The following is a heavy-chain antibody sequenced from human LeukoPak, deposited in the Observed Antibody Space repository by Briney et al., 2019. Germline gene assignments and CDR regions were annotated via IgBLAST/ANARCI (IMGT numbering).Heavy chain of an antibody. CDR3: ARGGRYAYYDFWSGYTNWFDP. D-gene: IGHD3-3*01. J-gene: IGHJ5*02. CDR1: GGSISSGGYY. Sequence: SETLSLTCTVSGGSISSGGYYWSWIRQHPGKGLEWIGYIYYSGSPYYNPSLKSRVTISVDTSKTQFSLKLSSVTAADTAVDYCARGGRYAYYDFWSGYTNWFDPWGQGTLVTVSS. V-gene: IGHV4-31*03. CDR2: IYYSGSP.